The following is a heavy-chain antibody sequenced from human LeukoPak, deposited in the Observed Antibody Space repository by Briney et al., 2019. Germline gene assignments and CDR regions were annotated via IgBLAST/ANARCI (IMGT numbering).Heavy chain of an antibody. V-gene: IGHV3-64*01. CDR3: ASEIVVVDPDDAFDI. J-gene: IGHJ3*02. CDR1: GFTFSSYA. D-gene: IGHD3-22*01. Sequence: PPGGSLRLSCAASGFTFSSYAMHWVRQAPGKGLEYVSAISSNGGSTYYANSVKGRFTISRDNSKNTLYLQMGSLRAEDMAVYYCASEIVVVDPDDAFDIWGQGTMVTVSS. CDR2: ISSNGGST.